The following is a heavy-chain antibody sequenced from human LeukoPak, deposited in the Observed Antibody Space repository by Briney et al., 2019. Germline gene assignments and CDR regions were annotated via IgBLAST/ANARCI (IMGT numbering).Heavy chain of an antibody. V-gene: IGHV3-33*01. J-gene: IGHJ4*02. CDR3: ARDQDIVVVPAAIGY. D-gene: IGHD2-2*02. CDR1: GFTFSSYG. CDR2: IWYDGSNK. Sequence: GRSLRLSCAASGFTFSSYGMHWVRQAPGKGLEWVAVIWYDGSNKYYADSVEGRFTISRDNSKNTLYLQMNSLRAEDTAVYYCARDQDIVVVPAAIGYWGQGTLVTVSS.